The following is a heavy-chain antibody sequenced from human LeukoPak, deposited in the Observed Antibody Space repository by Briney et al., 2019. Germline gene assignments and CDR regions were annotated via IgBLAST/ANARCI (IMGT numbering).Heavy chain of an antibody. CDR1: GGFLSSYY. CDR3: ARWGSNMAREKGDH. D-gene: IGHD3-10*01. Sequence: PSETLSLTCTVSGGFLSSYYWSWIRQPPGKGLEWIGYIYYSGSTNYNPSIKSRVTISVDTSKNQFSRKLSSVTAADTAVYYCARWGSNMAREKGDHWGQGTLVTVSS. J-gene: IGHJ4*02. V-gene: IGHV4-59*08. CDR2: IYYSGST.